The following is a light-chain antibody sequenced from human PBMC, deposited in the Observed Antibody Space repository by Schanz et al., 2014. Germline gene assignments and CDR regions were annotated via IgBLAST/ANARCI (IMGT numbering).Light chain of an antibody. CDR3: QQYLVYRT. Sequence: EIVLTQSPGALSLSPGDRATLSCRASQSVSSYLAWYQQKPGQAPRLLIYDASNRATGIPARFSGSGSGTDFTLTISSLQAEDVAVYYCQQYLVYRTFGQGTKVEIK. CDR2: DAS. V-gene: IGKV3-11*01. CDR1: QSVSSY. J-gene: IGKJ1*01.